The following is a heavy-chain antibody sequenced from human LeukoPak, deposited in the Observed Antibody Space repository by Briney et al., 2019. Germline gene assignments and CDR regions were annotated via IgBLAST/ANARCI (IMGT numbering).Heavy chain of an antibody. D-gene: IGHD5-12*01. J-gene: IGHJ5*02. V-gene: IGHV4-39*07. Sequence: SETLSLTCSVSGGTIRSLGYSWGWIRQPPGKGLEWIASMYYTGTTYYNPSLKSRVTMSVDTSKNQFSLNLTSVTAADTAVFYCARSVSAYAGRGWFDPWGQGTLVTVSS. CDR1: GGTIRSLGYS. CDR2: MYYTGTT. CDR3: ARSVSAYAGRGWFDP.